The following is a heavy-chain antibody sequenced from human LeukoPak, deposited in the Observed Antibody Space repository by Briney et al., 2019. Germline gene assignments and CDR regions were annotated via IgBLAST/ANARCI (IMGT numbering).Heavy chain of an antibody. J-gene: IGHJ4*02. CDR3: AKGIAVAGLIDY. D-gene: IGHD6-19*01. V-gene: IGHV3-23*01. CDR2: IYYSGGNT. Sequence: PGGSLRLSCAASGFSFSTHAMSWVRQAPGKGLEWVSTIYYSGGNTYSADSVKGRFTISRDNAKNMLYLQMNSLRAEDTAIYYCAKGIAVAGLIDYWGQGTLVTVSS. CDR1: GFSFSTHA.